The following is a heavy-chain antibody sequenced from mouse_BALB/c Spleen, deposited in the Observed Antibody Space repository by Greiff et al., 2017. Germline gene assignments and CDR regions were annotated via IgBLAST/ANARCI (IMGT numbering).Heavy chain of an antibody. CDR2: SRNKANDYTT. D-gene: IGHD4-1*01. CDR3: ARDPGEDYFDC. CDR1: GFTFSDIY. Sequence: EVKLVESGGGLVQPGGSLRLSCATSGFTFSDIYMEWVRQPPGKRLEWIAASRNKANDYTTEYSASVKGRFIVSSDTSQSILYLQMNALRAEDTAICYCARDPGEDYFDCGGQGTTLSVSS. V-gene: IGHV7-1*02. J-gene: IGHJ2*01.